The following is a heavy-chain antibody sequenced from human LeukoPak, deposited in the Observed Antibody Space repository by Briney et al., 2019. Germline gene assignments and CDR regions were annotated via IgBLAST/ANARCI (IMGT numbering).Heavy chain of an antibody. CDR2: IYTSGST. Sequence: SETLSLTCAVYGGSFSGYYWSWIRQPAGKGLEWIGRIYTSGSTNYNPSLKSRVTMSVDTSKNQFSLKLSSVTAADTAVYYCAREALEYSSSSWGEYYYGMDVWGQGTTVTVSS. V-gene: IGHV4-4*07. J-gene: IGHJ6*02. D-gene: IGHD6-6*01. CDR3: AREALEYSSSSWGEYYYGMDV. CDR1: GGSFSGYY.